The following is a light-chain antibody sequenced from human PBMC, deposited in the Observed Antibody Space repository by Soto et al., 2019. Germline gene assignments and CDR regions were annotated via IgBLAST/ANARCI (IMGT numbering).Light chain of an antibody. CDR1: QSVDRRS. V-gene: IGKV3-20*01. J-gene: IGKJ1*01. CDR2: GIS. Sequence: IVLTQSPGTLSLSPGERATLSCRASQSVDRRSLAWYQQKPGQSPRLHLSGISNRATDIPDRFSSSGSGADITLTISRLEPEDFAVYYCQQYHNSRTFGQGTRVEI. CDR3: QQYHNSRT.